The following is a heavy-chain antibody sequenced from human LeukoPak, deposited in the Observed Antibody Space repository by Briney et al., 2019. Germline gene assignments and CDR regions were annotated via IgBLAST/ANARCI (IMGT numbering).Heavy chain of an antibody. CDR2: INWNGGST. CDR3: ARGLHLRYYDRSGYFDY. J-gene: IGHJ4*02. CDR1: GFTFSSYS. D-gene: IGHD3-22*01. V-gene: IGHV3-20*04. Sequence: GGSLRLSCAASGFTFSSYSMNWVRQAPGKGLEWVSGINWNGGSTGYADSVKGRFTISRDNAKNSLYLQMNSLRAEDTAVYYCARGLHLRYYDRSGYFDYWGQGTLVTVSS.